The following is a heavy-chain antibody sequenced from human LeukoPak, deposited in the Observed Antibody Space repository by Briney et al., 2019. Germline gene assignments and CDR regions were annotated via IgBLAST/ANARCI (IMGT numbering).Heavy chain of an antibody. CDR2: FDPEDGET. J-gene: IGHJ4*02. CDR3: STEPPMRYFDWLWT. Sequence: GASVKVSCKVSADTLTELSMHWMRQAPGQGQEWMGGFDPEDGETIYAQKFQGRVTMTEDTSTDTAYMELSSLGSEDTAFYYCSTEPPMRYFDWLWTRGQGTLVTVSS. D-gene: IGHD3-9*01. V-gene: IGHV1-24*01. CDR1: ADTLTELS.